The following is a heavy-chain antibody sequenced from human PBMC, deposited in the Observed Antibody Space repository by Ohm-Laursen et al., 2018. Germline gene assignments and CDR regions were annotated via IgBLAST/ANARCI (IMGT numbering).Heavy chain of an antibody. Sequence: SSVKVSCKASGYTFTSYDITWVRQAPGQGLEWMGWISAYNGNTNYAQKLQGRVTMTTDTSTSTAYMDLRSLRSDDTAVYYCARLRGSSRYTLDNWGQGTLVTVSS. V-gene: IGHV1-18*01. J-gene: IGHJ4*02. CDR1: GYTFTSYD. D-gene: IGHD2-2*01. CDR3: ARLRGSSRYTLDN. CDR2: ISAYNGNT.